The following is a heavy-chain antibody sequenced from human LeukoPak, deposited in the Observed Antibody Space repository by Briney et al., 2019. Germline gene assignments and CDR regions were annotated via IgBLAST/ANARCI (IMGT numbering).Heavy chain of an antibody. CDR1: GYTFTGYA. J-gene: IGHJ4*02. D-gene: IGHD3-22*01. CDR2: VSAYNGAT. CDR3: ARVDLYYDSSGYSQAANDY. Sequence: ASVKVSCKASGYTFTGYAISWVRQALGQGLEWMGWVSAYNGATNYAQNFQDRVTMTTDTPTTTAYMELRSLRSDDTAAYYCARVDLYYDSSGYSQAANDYWGQGTLVTVSS. V-gene: IGHV1-18*01.